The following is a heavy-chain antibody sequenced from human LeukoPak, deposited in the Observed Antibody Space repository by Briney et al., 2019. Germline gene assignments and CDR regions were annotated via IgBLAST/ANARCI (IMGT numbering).Heavy chain of an antibody. Sequence: SETLSLTCAVYGGSFSGYYWSWIRQPPGKGLEWIGEINHSGSTNYNPSLKSRVTISVGTSKNQFSLKLSSVTAADTAVYYCASGGPRTLITDYWGQGTLVTVSS. CDR3: ASGGPRTLITDY. CDR1: GGSFSGYY. CDR2: INHSGST. D-gene: IGHD1-7*01. V-gene: IGHV4-34*01. J-gene: IGHJ4*02.